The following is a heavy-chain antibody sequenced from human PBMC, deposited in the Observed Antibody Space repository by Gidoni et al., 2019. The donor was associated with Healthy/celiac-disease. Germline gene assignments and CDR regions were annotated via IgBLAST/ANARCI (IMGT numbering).Heavy chain of an antibody. D-gene: IGHD4-17*01. CDR3: ARHADYGGNYDY. V-gene: IGHV4-59*08. CDR2: IYYSGST. CDR1: GGSISSYY. J-gene: IGHJ4*02. Sequence: QVQLQESGPGLVKPSETLSLTCTVPGGSISSYYWSWIRQPPGKGLEWIGYIYYSGSTNYNPSLKSRVTISVDTSKNQFSLKLSSVTAADTAVYYCARHADYGGNYDYWGQGTLVTVSS.